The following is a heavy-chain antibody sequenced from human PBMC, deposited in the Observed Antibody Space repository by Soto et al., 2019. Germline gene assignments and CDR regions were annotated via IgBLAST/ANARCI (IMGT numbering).Heavy chain of an antibody. CDR1: GFTFDDYG. CDR3: ARDQATLATYYYGSGTPPMGY. J-gene: IGHJ4*02. Sequence: GGSLRLSCAASGFTFDDYGMSWVRQAPGKGLEWVSGINWNGGSTGYADSVKGRFTISRDNAKNSLYLQMNSLRAEDTALYYCARDQATLATYYYGSGTPPMGYWGQGTLVTVSS. V-gene: IGHV3-20*04. CDR2: INWNGGST. D-gene: IGHD3-10*01.